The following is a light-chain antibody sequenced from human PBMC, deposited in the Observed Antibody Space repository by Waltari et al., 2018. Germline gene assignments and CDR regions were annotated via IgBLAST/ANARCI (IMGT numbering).Light chain of an antibody. CDR3: HQSYSAPVT. V-gene: IGKV1-39*01. Sequence: DIEMAQSPSSLSVSVGDRVTITCRVSQYINGYLNWYQQISGRAPKLLIYAASVLQRGVPSRFSGSGSGTHFTLTINSLQPEDLGNYFCHQSYSAPVTFGGGTKVEIK. CDR1: QYINGY. CDR2: AAS. J-gene: IGKJ4*01.